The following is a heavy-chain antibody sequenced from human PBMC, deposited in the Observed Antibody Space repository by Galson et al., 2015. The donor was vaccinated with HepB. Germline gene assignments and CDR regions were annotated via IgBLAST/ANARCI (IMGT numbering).Heavy chain of an antibody. CDR2: INPSGGST. D-gene: IGHD5-12*01. J-gene: IGHJ3*02. V-gene: IGHV1-46*03. CDR3: ARTSYSRGYSGYDSFPYAFDI. CDR1: GYTFTSYY. Sequence: SVKVSCKASGYTFTSYYMHWVRQAPGQGLEWMGIINPSGGSTSYAQRFQGRVTMTRDTSTSTVYMELSSLRSEDTAVYYCARTSYSRGYSGYDSFPYAFDIWGQGTMVTVSS.